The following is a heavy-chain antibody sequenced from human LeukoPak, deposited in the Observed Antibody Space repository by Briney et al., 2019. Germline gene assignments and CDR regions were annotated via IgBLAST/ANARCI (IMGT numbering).Heavy chain of an antibody. Sequence: GGSLRLSCAASGFTFSSYGMHWVRQAPGKGLEWVAFIRYDGSNKYYADSVKGRFTISRDNADNSLYLQMTSLRAEDTALYYCARKVWENDYWGQGTLVTVSS. CDR2: IRYDGSNK. V-gene: IGHV3-30*02. CDR1: GFTFSSYG. CDR3: ARKVWENDY. J-gene: IGHJ4*02. D-gene: IGHD3-16*01.